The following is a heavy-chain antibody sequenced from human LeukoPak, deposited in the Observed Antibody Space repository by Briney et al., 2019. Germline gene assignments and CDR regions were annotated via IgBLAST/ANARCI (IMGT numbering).Heavy chain of an antibody. D-gene: IGHD1-26*01. CDR1: GYTFTSYA. V-gene: IGHV1-24*01. CDR3: ATDGPYSGSYYTDLGY. J-gene: IGHJ4*02. CDR2: FDPEDGET. Sequence: ASVKVSCKASGYTFTSYAMNWVRQAPGKGLEWMGGFDPEDGETIYAQKFQGRVTMTEDTSTDTAYMELSSLRSEDTAVYYCATDGPYSGSYYTDLGYWGQGTLVTVSS.